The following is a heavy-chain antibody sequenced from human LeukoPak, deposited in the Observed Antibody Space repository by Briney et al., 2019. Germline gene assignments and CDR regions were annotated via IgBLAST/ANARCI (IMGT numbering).Heavy chain of an antibody. CDR3: ARVVNHGYSDY. CDR2: INHSGST. J-gene: IGHJ4*02. CDR1: GFTFSSYA. Sequence: GSLRLSCAASGFTFSSYAMSWVRQAPGKGLEWIGEINHSGSTNYNPSLKSRVTISVDTSKNQFSLKLSSVSPADTAVYYCARVVNHGYSDYWGQGTLVTVSS. V-gene: IGHV4-34*01. D-gene: IGHD4-17*01.